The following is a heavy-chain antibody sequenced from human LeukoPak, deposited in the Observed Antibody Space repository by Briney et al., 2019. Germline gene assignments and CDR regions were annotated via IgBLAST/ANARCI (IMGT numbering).Heavy chain of an antibody. CDR2: ISGSGGST. Sequence: PGGSLRLSCAASGFIFGDYAMNRVRQAPGKGLEWVSAISGSGGSTYYADSVKGRFTISRDNSKNTLYLQMNSLRAEDTAVYYCARDRGSSWYGIDQWGPGTPVTVSS. CDR3: ARDRGSSWYGIDQ. D-gene: IGHD6-13*01. V-gene: IGHV3-23*01. CDR1: GFIFGDYA. J-gene: IGHJ4*02.